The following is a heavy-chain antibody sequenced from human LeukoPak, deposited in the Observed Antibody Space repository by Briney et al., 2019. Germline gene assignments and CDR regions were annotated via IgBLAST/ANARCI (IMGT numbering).Heavy chain of an antibody. D-gene: IGHD3-10*01. Sequence: GESLKISCKGSGYSFTSYWIGWVRQMPGKGLEWMGIIYPGDSDTRYSPSFQGQVTISADKSISTAYLQWSSLKASDTAMYYCARLTMVRGVIITNPYYFDYWGQGTLVTVSS. J-gene: IGHJ4*02. CDR3: ARLTMVRGVIITNPYYFDY. V-gene: IGHV5-51*01. CDR2: IYPGDSDT. CDR1: GYSFTSYW.